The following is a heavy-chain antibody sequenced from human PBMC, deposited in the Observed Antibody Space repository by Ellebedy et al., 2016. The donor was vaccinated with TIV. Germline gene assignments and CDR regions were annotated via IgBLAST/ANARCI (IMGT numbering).Heavy chain of an antibody. D-gene: IGHD3-10*01. Sequence: GESLKISCAASGFSFRSYWMGWVRQAPGKGLEWVANIYQDGGVQYYVDSVKGRFTISRDNADNSLFLQMNSRRAEDTAVYHCASDGPESFQDYYYAMDVWGQGTTVIVSS. J-gene: IGHJ6*02. CDR1: GFSFRSYW. V-gene: IGHV3-7*01. CDR2: IYQDGGVQ. CDR3: ASDGPESFQDYYYAMDV.